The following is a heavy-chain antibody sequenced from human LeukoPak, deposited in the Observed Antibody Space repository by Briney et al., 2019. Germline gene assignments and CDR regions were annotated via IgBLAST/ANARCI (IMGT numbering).Heavy chain of an antibody. V-gene: IGHV1-2*06. CDR2: INPNSGGT. CDR1: GYTFTGYY. CDR3: ASLQYSSSPTDY. Sequence: ASVKVSCKASGYTFTGYYMHWVRQAPGQGLEWMGRINPNSGGTNYAQKFQARVTLTRDTSISTAYMELSRLRSDDTAVYYCASLQYSSSPTDYWGQGTLVTVSS. D-gene: IGHD6-6*01. J-gene: IGHJ4*02.